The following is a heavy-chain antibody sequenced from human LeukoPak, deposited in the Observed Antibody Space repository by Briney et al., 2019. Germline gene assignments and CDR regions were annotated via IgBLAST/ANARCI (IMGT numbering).Heavy chain of an antibody. J-gene: IGHJ4*02. Sequence: PGRSLRLSCAASGFTFSSYAMHWVRQAPGKGLEWVAVISYDGSNKYYADSVKGRFTISRDNSKNTLYLQMNSLRAEDTAVYYCAKEGSSGWYGDYWGQGTLVTVSS. V-gene: IGHV3-30-3*01. D-gene: IGHD6-19*01. CDR2: ISYDGSNK. CDR1: GFTFSSYA. CDR3: AKEGSSGWYGDY.